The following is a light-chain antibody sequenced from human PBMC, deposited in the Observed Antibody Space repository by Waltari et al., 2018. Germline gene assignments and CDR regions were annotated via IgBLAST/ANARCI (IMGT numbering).Light chain of an antibody. CDR3: TTYPDTNTPVV. V-gene: IGLV2-14*03. CDR2: DVS. CDR1: SSDGDEDKI. J-gene: IGLJ2*01. Sequence: QSALTQPASVSGSPGQSVTIPCTGVSSDGDEDKIVSWFRQHPGKAPQLLLYDVSNRPSAISDRCSGYKSGNTASLTISRLQADDEADYLCTTYPDTNTPVVFGGGTKLTV.